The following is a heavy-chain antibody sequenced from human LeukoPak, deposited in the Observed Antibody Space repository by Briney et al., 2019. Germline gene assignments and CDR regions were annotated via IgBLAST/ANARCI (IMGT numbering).Heavy chain of an antibody. Sequence: PSETLSLTCTVSGGSISSSSYYWGWIRQPPGKGLEWIGSIYYSGSTYYNPSLKSRVTISVDTSKNQFSLKLSSVTAADTAVYYCARGGYYYGSGSYSGFGYWGQGTLVTVSS. CDR2: IYYSGST. D-gene: IGHD3-10*01. J-gene: IGHJ4*02. CDR3: ARGGYYYGSGSYSGFGY. CDR1: GGSISSSSYY. V-gene: IGHV4-39*07.